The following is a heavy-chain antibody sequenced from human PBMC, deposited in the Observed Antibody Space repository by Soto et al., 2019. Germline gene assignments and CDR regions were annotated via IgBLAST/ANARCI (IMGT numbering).Heavy chain of an antibody. Sequence: EVQLLESGGGLVQPGGSLRLSCAASGFTFSSYAMSWVRQAPGKGLEWVSAISGSGGSTYYADSVRGRFTISRDNSRDTLDLQMDSRRAEDTAVYKWAMRSSGCYFDYWGQGTLVTVAS. CDR3: AMRSSGCYFDY. V-gene: IGHV3-23*01. D-gene: IGHD6-19*01. J-gene: IGHJ4*02. CDR2: ISGSGGST. CDR1: GFTFSSYA.